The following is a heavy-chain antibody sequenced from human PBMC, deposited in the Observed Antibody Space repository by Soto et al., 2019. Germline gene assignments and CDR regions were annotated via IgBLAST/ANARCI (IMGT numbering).Heavy chain of an antibody. CDR2: ISGSGGST. CDR3: AKAYEVFGVVIPPFDY. J-gene: IGHJ4*02. V-gene: IGHV3-23*01. Sequence: EVQLLESGGGLVQPGGSLRLSCAASGFTFSSYAMSWVRQAPGKGLEWVSAISGSGGSTYYADSVKGRFTISRDNXKXTLYLQMNSLRAEDTAVYYCAKAYEVFGVVIPPFDYWGQGTLVTVSS. CDR1: GFTFSSYA. D-gene: IGHD3-3*01.